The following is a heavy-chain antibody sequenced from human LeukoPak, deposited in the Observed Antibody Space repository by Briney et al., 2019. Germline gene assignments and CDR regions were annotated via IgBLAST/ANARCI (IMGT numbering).Heavy chain of an antibody. D-gene: IGHD3-10*01. Sequence: GGSLRLSCAASGFTFSSYSMNWVRQAPGKGLEWVSSISSSSSYIYYADSVKGRFTISRDNAKNSLYLQMNSLRAEDTAVYYCARDLRRFRYGSGSYSHGYWGQGTLVTVSS. V-gene: IGHV3-21*01. CDR2: ISSSSSYI. CDR3: ARDLRRFRYGSGSYSHGY. J-gene: IGHJ4*02. CDR1: GFTFSSYS.